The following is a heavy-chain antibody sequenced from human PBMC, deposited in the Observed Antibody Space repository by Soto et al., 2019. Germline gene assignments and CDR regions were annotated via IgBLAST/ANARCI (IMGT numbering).Heavy chain of an antibody. CDR3: ARHHGSPGSYFGMDV. J-gene: IGHJ6*02. D-gene: IGHD6-13*01. CDR2: IYPGDSDS. V-gene: IGHV5-51*01. Sequence: GKSLKISCKGSGYSFTNYWINWVRQMPGKGLEWMGIIYPGDSDSRYSPSFQGQVTISADKSIDTAYLQWRSLKASDTAVYFCARHHGSPGSYFGMDVWGQGTTVTVSS. CDR1: GYSFTNYW.